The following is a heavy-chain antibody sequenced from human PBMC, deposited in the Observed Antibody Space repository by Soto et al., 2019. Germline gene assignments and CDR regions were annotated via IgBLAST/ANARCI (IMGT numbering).Heavy chain of an antibody. V-gene: IGHV3-64D*06. Sequence: PLGSLRLSCAASGFTFSSYAMSWVRQAPGKGLEYVSAISGSGGSTYYADSVKGRFTISRDNSKNTLYLQMSSLRAEDTAVYYCVKDDRPAATSTTEYFQHWGQGTLVTVSS. D-gene: IGHD2-15*01. CDR3: VKDDRPAATSTTEYFQH. CDR2: ISGSGGST. J-gene: IGHJ1*01. CDR1: GFTFSSYA.